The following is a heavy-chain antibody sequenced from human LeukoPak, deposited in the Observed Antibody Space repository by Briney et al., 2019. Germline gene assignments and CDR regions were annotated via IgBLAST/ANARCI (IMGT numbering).Heavy chain of an antibody. CDR2: IIPIFGTA. J-gene: IGHJ4*02. V-gene: IGHV1-69*06. Sequence: SVKVSCKASGGTFSSYAISWVRQAPGQGLEWMGGIIPIFGTANYAQKFQGRVTITADKSTSTAYMELSSLRSEDTAVYYCAKGYYFDILSGYSSLDSWGQGTLVTVSS. CDR3: AKGYYFDILSGYSSLDS. D-gene: IGHD3-9*01. CDR1: GGTFSSYA.